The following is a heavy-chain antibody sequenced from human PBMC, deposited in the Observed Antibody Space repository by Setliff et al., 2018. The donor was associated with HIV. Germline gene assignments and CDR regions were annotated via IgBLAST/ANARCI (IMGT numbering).Heavy chain of an antibody. CDR3: ARARGRLSDFDI. CDR1: GHTFANSY. Sequence: ASVKVSCKASGHTFANSYVYWVRQAPGQGLEWMGIINPSGGSTNYAQKFQDRVTMTRDTSTTTVYMDLRSLRSEDTAVYYCARARGRLSDFDIWGQGTMVTVSS. CDR2: INPSGGST. D-gene: IGHD3-10*01. V-gene: IGHV1-46*01. J-gene: IGHJ3*02.